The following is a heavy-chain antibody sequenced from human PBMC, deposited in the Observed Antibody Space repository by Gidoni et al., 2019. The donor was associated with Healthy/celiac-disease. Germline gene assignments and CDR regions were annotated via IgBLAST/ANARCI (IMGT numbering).Heavy chain of an antibody. CDR1: GFTFSTYG. CDR3: AKTRRSSSLFDY. Sequence: QVQLRESVVGVVQPATSLLLSRPASGFTFSTYGMHGVRQAPGKGLEWVEVISYDGSNKDYADAVKGRFTISRDKSKNTLYLQMNSLRAEDTAVYYCAKTRRSSSLFDYWGQGTLVTVSS. D-gene: IGHD6-6*01. V-gene: IGHV3-30*18. J-gene: IGHJ4*02. CDR2: ISYDGSNK.